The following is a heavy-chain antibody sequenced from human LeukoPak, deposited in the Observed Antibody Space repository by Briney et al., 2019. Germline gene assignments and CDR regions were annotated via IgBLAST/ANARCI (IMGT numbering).Heavy chain of an antibody. J-gene: IGHJ3*02. CDR3: ARDPPYDYYGSGTYEAFDI. V-gene: IGHV1-18*04. Sequence: ASVKVSCKASGYTFTSYGLSWVRQAPGPALEWMGWISAYNGNTHYAQKLQGRVTIPKDTSTSTAYMELRSLRSDDTAVYYGARDPPYDYYGSGTYEAFDIWGQGTMVTVSS. CDR1: GYTFTSYG. CDR2: ISAYNGNT. D-gene: IGHD3-10*01.